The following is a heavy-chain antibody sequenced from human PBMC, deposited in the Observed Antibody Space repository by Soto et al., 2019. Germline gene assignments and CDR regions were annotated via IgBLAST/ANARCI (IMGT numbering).Heavy chain of an antibody. J-gene: IGHJ3*02. CDR3: ARGRWRAFDI. V-gene: IGHV4-34*01. Sequence: PSETLSLTCAVYGGSFSGYYWSWIRQPPGKGLEWIGEINHSGSTNYNPSLKSRVTISVDTSKNQFSLKLSSVTAADTAVYYCARGRWRAFDIRGQGTMVTVSS. CDR1: GGSFSGYY. D-gene: IGHD3-3*01. CDR2: INHSGST.